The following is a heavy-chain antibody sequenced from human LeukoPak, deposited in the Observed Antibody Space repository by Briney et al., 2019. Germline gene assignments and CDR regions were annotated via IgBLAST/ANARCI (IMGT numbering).Heavy chain of an antibody. V-gene: IGHV3-23*01. D-gene: IGHD5-18*01. Sequence: PGGSLRLSCAASAFTFSNHAMTWVRQAPGKGLEWVSTISGSGDATWYADSVRGRFTISRDNSKSTLFLQMNSLRAEDTAVYYCAKDGYKSDWYYYMDVWGKGTTVTVSS. J-gene: IGHJ6*03. CDR1: AFTFSNHA. CDR2: ISGSGDAT. CDR3: AKDGYKSDWYYYMDV.